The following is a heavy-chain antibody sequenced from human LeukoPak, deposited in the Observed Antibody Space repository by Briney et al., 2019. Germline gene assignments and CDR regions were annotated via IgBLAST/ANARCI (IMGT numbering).Heavy chain of an antibody. J-gene: IGHJ5*02. CDR1: GGTFSSYA. V-gene: IGHV1-69*13. CDR2: IIPIFGTA. CDR3: AREGDFWSGYRNWFDP. D-gene: IGHD3-3*01. Sequence: ASVKVSCKASGGTFSSYAISWVRQAPGQGLEWMGGIIPIFGTANYAQKFQGRVTITADESTSTAYMELSSLRSEDTAVYYCAREGDFWSGYRNWFDPWGQGTLVSVSS.